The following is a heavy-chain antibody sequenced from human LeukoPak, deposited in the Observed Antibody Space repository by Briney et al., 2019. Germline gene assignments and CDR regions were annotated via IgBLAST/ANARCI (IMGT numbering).Heavy chain of an antibody. J-gene: IGHJ2*01. Sequence: GASVKVSCKASGYTFTGYYMHWVRQAPGQGLEWMGWINPNSGGTNYAQKFQGRVTMTRDTSISTAYMELSRLRSDDTAVYYCARSPDYDYGGNWDWYFDLWGRGTLVTVSS. CDR3: ARSPDYDYGGNWDWYFDL. D-gene: IGHD4-23*01. V-gene: IGHV1-2*02. CDR1: GYTFTGYY. CDR2: INPNSGGT.